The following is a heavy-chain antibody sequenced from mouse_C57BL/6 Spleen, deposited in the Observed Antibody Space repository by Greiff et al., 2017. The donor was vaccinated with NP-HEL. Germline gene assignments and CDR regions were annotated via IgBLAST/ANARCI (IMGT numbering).Heavy chain of an antibody. V-gene: IGHV1-54*01. D-gene: IGHD2-4*01. Sequence: QVQLQQSGAELVRPGTSVKVSCKASGYAFTNYLIEWVKQRPGQGLEWIGVINPGSGGTNYNEKFKGKATLTADKSSSTAYMQLSSLTSEDSAVYFCARIYYDWGRFAYWGQGTLVTVSA. CDR2: INPGSGGT. CDR1: GYAFTNYL. CDR3: ARIYYDWGRFAY. J-gene: IGHJ3*01.